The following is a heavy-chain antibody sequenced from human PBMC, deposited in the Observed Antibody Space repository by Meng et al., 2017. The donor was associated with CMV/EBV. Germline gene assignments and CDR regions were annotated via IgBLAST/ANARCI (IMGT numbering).Heavy chain of an antibody. D-gene: IGHD3-3*01. CDR2: IIPILGIA. Sequence: SVKVSCKASGGTFSSYAISWVRQAPGQGLEWMGGIIPILGIANYAQNFQGRVTITADKSTSTAYMELSSLRSEDTAVYYCARAGIQIFGVVSIDYWGQGTLVTVSS. CDR1: GGTFSSYA. CDR3: ARAGIQIFGVVSIDY. J-gene: IGHJ4*02. V-gene: IGHV1-69*10.